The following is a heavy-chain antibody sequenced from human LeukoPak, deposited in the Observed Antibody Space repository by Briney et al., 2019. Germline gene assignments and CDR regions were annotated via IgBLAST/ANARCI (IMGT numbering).Heavy chain of an antibody. J-gene: IGHJ6*02. V-gene: IGHV1-18*01. CDR3: AREGRVLNPPHEYYGMDV. CDR1: GYSFANYG. Sequence: GASVKVTCKASGYSFANYGISWVRQAPGQGLEWLAWISAYNRDTNFDQKFQDRVTLTTDRSTSTAYMELRSLRSDDTAVYYCAREGRVLNPPHEYYGMDVWGQGTTVIVSS. CDR2: ISAYNRDT. D-gene: IGHD3-3*01.